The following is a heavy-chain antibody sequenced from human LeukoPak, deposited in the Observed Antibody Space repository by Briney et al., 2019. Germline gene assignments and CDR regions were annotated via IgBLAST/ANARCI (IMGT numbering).Heavy chain of an antibody. CDR2: INHSGST. Sequence: SETLSLTCAAYGGSFSGYYWSWLRQPPGKGLEWIGEINHSGSTNYNPSLKSRITISVDTSKNQFSLKLISVTAADTAVYYCARKASIRGGFHWGQGTLVTVSS. CDR3: ARKASIRGGFH. CDR1: GGSFSGYY. D-gene: IGHD2-2*01. J-gene: IGHJ4*02. V-gene: IGHV4-34*01.